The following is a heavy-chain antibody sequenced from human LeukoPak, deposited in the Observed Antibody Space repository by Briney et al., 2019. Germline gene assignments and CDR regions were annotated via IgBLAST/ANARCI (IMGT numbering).Heavy chain of an antibody. D-gene: IGHD6-13*01. Sequence: GGSLRLSCAASGFTFSSYAMHWVRQAPGKGLEWVALISYDGSTKYYADSVKGRFTISRDNSKNTLSLQMNSLRGDDTAVYYCVRANIAGLGDYWGQGTLVTVSS. CDR2: ISYDGSTK. CDR1: GFTFSSYA. CDR3: VRANIAGLGDY. J-gene: IGHJ4*02. V-gene: IGHV3-30-3*01.